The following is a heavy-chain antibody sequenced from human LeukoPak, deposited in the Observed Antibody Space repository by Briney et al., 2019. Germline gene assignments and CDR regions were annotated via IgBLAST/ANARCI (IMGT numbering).Heavy chain of an antibody. J-gene: IGHJ5*02. CDR3: ARYDSGWYDH. CDR2: ISSGSTTI. D-gene: IGHD3-22*01. V-gene: IGHV3-48*02. Sequence: PGGSLRLSCAASGFTFSSYRMNWVRQAPGKGLEWVSYISSGSTTIYYADSVKGRFTISRDNAKNSLYLQMNSLRDEDTAVYYCARYDSGWYDHWGQGTLVTVSS. CDR1: GFTFSSYR.